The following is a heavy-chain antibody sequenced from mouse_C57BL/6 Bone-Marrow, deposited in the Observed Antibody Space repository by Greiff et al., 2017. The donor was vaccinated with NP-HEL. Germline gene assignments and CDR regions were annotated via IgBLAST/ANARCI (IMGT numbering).Heavy chain of an antibody. V-gene: IGHV5-17*01. D-gene: IGHD1-1*01. CDR1: GFTFSDYG. J-gene: IGHJ1*03. Sequence: VMLVESGGGLVKPGGSLKLSCAASGFTFSDYGMHWVRQAPEKGLEWVAYISSGSSTIYYADTVKGRFTISRDNAKNTLFLQMTSLRSEDTAMYYCARRVVAAHYWYFDVWGTGTTVTVSS. CDR3: ARRVVAAHYWYFDV. CDR2: ISSGSSTI.